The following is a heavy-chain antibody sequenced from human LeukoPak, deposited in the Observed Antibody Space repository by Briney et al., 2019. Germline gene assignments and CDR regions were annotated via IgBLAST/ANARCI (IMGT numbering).Heavy chain of an antibody. V-gene: IGHV3-64D*06. CDR3: VKGDTMVRGVIEY. CDR1: GFTFSGYA. D-gene: IGHD3-10*01. J-gene: IGHJ4*02. CDR2: ISSNGGGT. Sequence: GGSLRLSCSASGFTFSGYAMYWVRQAPGKGREYVSAISSNGGGTYYADSVKGRFTISRDNSKNTLYLQMSSLRAEDTAVYHSVKGDTMVRGVIEYWGQGTLVTVSS.